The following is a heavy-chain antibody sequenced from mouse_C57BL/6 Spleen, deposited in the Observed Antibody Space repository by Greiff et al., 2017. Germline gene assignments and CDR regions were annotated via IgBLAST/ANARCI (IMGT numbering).Heavy chain of an antibody. CDR2: IRSKSNNYAT. Sequence: DVHLVESGGGLVQPKGSLKLSCAASGFSFNTYAMNWVRQAPGKGLEWVARIRSKSNNYATYYADSVKDRFTISRDDSESMLYLQMNNLKTEDTAMYYCVRGAQATTWFAYWGQGTLVTVSA. V-gene: IGHV10-1*01. CDR3: VRGAQATTWFAY. CDR1: GFSFNTYA. D-gene: IGHD3-2*02. J-gene: IGHJ3*01.